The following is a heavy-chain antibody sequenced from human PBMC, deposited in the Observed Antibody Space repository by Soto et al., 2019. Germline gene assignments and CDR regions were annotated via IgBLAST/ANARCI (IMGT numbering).Heavy chain of an antibody. V-gene: IGHV3-64D*06. CDR3: VKDRNYDFWSGPDAFDI. J-gene: IGHJ3*02. Sequence: PGGSLRLSCSASGFTFSIYAMHWVRHAPGKGLEYVSAISSNGGSTYYADSVKGRFTISRDNSKNTLYLQMSSLGAEDTAVYYCVKDRNYDFWSGPDAFDIWGQGTMVTVSS. CDR2: ISSNGGST. D-gene: IGHD3-3*01. CDR1: GFTFSIYA.